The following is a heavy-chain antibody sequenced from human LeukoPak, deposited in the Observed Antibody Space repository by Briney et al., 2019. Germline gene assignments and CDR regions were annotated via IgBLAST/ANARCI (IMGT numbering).Heavy chain of an antibody. CDR2: IYYSGST. J-gene: IGHJ5*02. D-gene: IGHD2-15*01. CDR1: GGSISSGGYY. CDR3: AREKRTAATVPDWFDP. V-gene: IGHV4-31*03. Sequence: PSETLSLTCTVSGGSISSGGYYWSWIRQHPGTGLEWIGYIYYSGSTYYNPSLKSRVTISVDTSKNQFSLKLSSVTAADTAVYYCAREKRTAATVPDWFDPWGQGTLVTVSS.